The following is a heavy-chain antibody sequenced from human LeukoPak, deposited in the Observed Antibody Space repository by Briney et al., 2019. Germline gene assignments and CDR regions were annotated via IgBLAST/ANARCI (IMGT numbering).Heavy chain of an antibody. CDR2: IYHSGST. CDR1: GGSISSGGYS. J-gene: IGHJ4*02. Sequence: SETLSLTCAVSGGSISSGGYSWSWIRQPPGKGLEWIGYIYHSGSTYYNPSLKSRVTISVDTSKNQFSLKLSSVTAADTAVYYCARHDYGDYLLDYWGQGTLVTVSS. D-gene: IGHD4-17*01. V-gene: IGHV4-30-2*01. CDR3: ARHDYGDYLLDY.